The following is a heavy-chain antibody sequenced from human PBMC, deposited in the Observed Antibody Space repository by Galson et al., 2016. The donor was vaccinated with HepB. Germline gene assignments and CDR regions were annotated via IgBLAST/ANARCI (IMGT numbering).Heavy chain of an antibody. J-gene: IGHJ2*01. D-gene: IGHD4-17*01. CDR2: VTATSVYI. Sequence: SLRLSCAASGFTFNDYSMHWVRQAPGKGLAWVSSVTATSVYIYYVDSVKGRFTISRDNAKNSLYLQMNSLRAEDTAVYYCARGAYGDYEGWYFDLWGRGTLVTVPS. V-gene: IGHV3-21*06. CDR1: GFTFNDYS. CDR3: ARGAYGDYEGWYFDL.